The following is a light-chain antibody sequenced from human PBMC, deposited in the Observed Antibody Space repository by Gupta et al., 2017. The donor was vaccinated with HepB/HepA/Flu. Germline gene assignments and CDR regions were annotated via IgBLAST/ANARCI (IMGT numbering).Light chain of an antibody. CDR2: GAS. J-gene: IGKJ1*01. CDR3: HQYNKWPQT. CDR1: QSVGSS. V-gene: IGKV3-15*01. Sequence: ETVMTQSPDTLSVSPGEGATLSCRASQSVGSSVAWYQLKPGQAPRLLIYGASTRAPGVPARFSASGSGTEFTLTISIRQSEDFAVYSCHQYNKWPQTFGQGTKVEIK.